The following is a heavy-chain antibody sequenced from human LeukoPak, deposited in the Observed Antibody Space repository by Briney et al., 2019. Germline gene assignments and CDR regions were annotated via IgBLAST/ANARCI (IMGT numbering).Heavy chain of an antibody. J-gene: IGHJ6*02. V-gene: IGHV4-59*01. Sequence: PSETLSLTCTVSGGCISSYYWIWLRQPPGKGLEWIGYIYYSGSTNYNPSLKSRVTISVDTSKNQFSLKLSSVTAADTAVYYCATADGVAVAGTSYYYGMDVWGQGTTVTVSS. CDR1: GGCISSYY. CDR3: ATADGVAVAGTSYYYGMDV. CDR2: IYYSGST. D-gene: IGHD6-19*01.